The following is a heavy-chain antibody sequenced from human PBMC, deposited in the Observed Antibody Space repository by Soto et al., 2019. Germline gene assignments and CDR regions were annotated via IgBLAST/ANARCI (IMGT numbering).Heavy chain of an antibody. V-gene: IGHV4-4*02. CDR1: GGTVASSHW. CDR3: AREIVTAGGNNYFDP. CDR2: VYHTGDT. J-gene: IGHJ5*02. D-gene: IGHD2-21*02. Sequence: SETLSLTCGVSGGTVASSHWWSWVRQSPGRGLEWIGNVYHTGDTNFNPSLQSRVTFSVDKSNNQFSLRLTSVTATDTAVYFCAREIVTAGGNNYFDPWGHGTRVTVSS.